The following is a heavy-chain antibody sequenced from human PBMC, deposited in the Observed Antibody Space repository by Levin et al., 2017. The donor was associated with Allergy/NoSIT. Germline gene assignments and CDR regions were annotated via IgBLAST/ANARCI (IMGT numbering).Heavy chain of an antibody. CDR2: ISSSSSYI. V-gene: IGHV3-21*01. D-gene: IGHD5-18*01. Sequence: PGESLKISCAASGFTFSSYSMNWVRQAPGKGLEWVSSISSSSSYIYYADSVKGRFTISRDNAKNSLYLQMNSLRAEDTAVYYCASERGYSYGYDAFDIWGQGTMVTVSS. J-gene: IGHJ3*02. CDR3: ASERGYSYGYDAFDI. CDR1: GFTFSSYS.